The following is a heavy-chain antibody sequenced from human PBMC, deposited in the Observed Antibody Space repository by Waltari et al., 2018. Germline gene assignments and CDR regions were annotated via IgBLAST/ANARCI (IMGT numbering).Heavy chain of an antibody. CDR1: GFPFSSYG. D-gene: IGHD6-13*01. V-gene: IGHV3-30*02. CDR2: IRYDGSNK. CDR3: AKDPIAAAGYYYYMDV. J-gene: IGHJ6*03. Sequence: QVQLVESGGGVVQPGGSLRPPCAACGFPFSSYGMHWVRQAPGKGLEWVAFIRYDGSNKYYADSVKGRFTISRDNSKNTLYLQMNSLRAEDTAVYYCAKDPIAAAGYYYYMDVWGKGTTVTVSS.